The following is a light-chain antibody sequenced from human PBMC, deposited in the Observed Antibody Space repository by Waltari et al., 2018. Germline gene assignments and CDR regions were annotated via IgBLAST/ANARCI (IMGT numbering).Light chain of an antibody. J-gene: IGKJ2*01. Sequence: ASPISGRGRFASDQQKFGQAPRLLIYAASYRATGIPDRFSGGGSGTDFSLIITRVEPEDVALYYCQQYGSSVMYTFGQGTKLEI. CDR1: PISGRGR. V-gene: IGKV3-20*01. CDR2: AAS. CDR3: QQYGSSVMYT.